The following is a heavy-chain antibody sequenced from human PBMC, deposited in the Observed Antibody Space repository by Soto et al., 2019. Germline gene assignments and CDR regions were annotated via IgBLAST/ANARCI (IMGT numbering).Heavy chain of an antibody. CDR1: VDSVSSNSAA. J-gene: IGHJ5*02. CDR2: TYYRSKWYN. V-gene: IGHV6-1*01. Sequence: PSQTLSLTCAISVDSVSSNSAAWNWIRQSPSRGLECLGRTYYRSKWYNDYAVSVKSRITINPDTSKNQFSLQLNSVTPEDTAVYYCARTPGVSTTGTTKWFDPWGQGTLVTVSS. CDR3: ARTPGVSTTGTTKWFDP. D-gene: IGHD1-1*01.